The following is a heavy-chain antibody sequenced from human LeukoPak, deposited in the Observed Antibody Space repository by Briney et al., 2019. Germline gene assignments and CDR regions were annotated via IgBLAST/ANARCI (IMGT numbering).Heavy chain of an antibody. CDR2: ISGSDGTT. Sequence: GGSLRLSCATSGFTFSSYAMSWVRQAPGKGLEWVSGISGSDGTTYYADSAKGRLTISRDYSKNTLYLQMNSLRAEDKAVYYCAKARGFCSGGSCYNPFDPWGQGTLVTVSS. J-gene: IGHJ5*02. CDR3: AKARGFCSGGSCYNPFDP. V-gene: IGHV3-23*01. CDR1: GFTFSSYA. D-gene: IGHD2-15*01.